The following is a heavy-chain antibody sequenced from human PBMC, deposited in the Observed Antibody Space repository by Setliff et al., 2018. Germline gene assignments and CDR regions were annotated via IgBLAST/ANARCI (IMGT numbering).Heavy chain of an antibody. J-gene: IGHJ3*02. CDR1: GFTFSTYN. Sequence: GGSLRLSCAASGFTFSTYNMNWVRQAPGKGLEWVSSISDSSFHIYYRDSVKGRFTISRDNAKNSLYLQMNSLRADDTAVYYCARSEANGGHDPFDIWGQGTMVT. CDR3: ARSEANGGHDPFDI. CDR2: ISDSSFHI. V-gene: IGHV3-21*01. D-gene: IGHD5-12*01.